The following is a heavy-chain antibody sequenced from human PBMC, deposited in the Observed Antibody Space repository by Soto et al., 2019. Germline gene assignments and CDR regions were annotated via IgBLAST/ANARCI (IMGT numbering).Heavy chain of an antibody. Sequence: GGSLRLSCAASGFTFSSYAMNWVRQAPGKGLEWVSAISSSRDYIFYADSVKGRFAISRDNAKNSVYLHLSSLRAEDTAIYYCARAIPGAVAGTLDYWGQGTLVTVSS. CDR2: ISSSRDYI. CDR3: ARAIPGAVAGTLDY. CDR1: GFTFSSYA. V-gene: IGHV3-21*01. D-gene: IGHD6-19*01. J-gene: IGHJ4*02.